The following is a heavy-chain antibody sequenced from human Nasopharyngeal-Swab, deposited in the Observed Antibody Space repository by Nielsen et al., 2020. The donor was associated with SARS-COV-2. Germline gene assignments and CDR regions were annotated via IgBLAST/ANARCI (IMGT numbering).Heavy chain of an antibody. Sequence: ASVKVSCKVSGYTLTELSMHWVRQAPGKGLEWMGGFDPEDGETIYAQKFQGRVTMTEDTSTDTAYMELSSLRSEDTAVYYCATSAPYCSGGSCYSSWFDHWGQGTLVTVSS. CDR3: ATSAPYCSGGSCYSSWFDH. V-gene: IGHV1-24*01. CDR1: GYTLTELS. J-gene: IGHJ5*02. CDR2: FDPEDGET. D-gene: IGHD2-15*01.